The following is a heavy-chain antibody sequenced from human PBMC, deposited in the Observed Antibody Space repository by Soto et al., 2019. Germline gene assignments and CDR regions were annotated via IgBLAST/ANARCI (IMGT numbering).Heavy chain of an antibody. CDR2: IYSGGST. J-gene: IGHJ4*02. Sequence: EVQLVESGGGLVQPGGSLRLSCAASGFTVSSNYMSWVRQAPGKGLEWVSVIYSGGSTYYADSVKGRFTISRDNSKNTLYLQMNSLRAEDTAVYYCARGGEQQLVQNIDYWGQGTLVTVSS. V-gene: IGHV3-66*01. CDR3: ARGGEQQLVQNIDY. CDR1: GFTVSSNY. D-gene: IGHD6-13*01.